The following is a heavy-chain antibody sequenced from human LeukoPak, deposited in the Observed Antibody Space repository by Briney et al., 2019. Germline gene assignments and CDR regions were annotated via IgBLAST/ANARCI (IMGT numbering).Heavy chain of an antibody. CDR3: AKDGGSWDYFDY. Sequence: GRSLRLSCAASGFTFDDYAMHWVRQAPGKGLEWVSGISWNSGSIGYADSVKGRFTISRDNAKNSLYLQMSSLRAEDTALYYCAKDGGSWDYFDYWGQGTLVTVSS. D-gene: IGHD6-13*01. J-gene: IGHJ4*02. CDR1: GFTFDDYA. CDR2: ISWNSGSI. V-gene: IGHV3-9*01.